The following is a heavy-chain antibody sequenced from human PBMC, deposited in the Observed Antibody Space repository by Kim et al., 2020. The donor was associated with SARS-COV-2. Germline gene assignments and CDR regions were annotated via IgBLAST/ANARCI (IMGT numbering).Heavy chain of an antibody. CDR1: GGTFSSYA. V-gene: IGHV1-69*13. CDR2: IIPIFGTA. D-gene: IGHD2-21*02. J-gene: IGHJ2*01. Sequence: SVKVSCKASGGTFSSYAISWVRQAPGQGLEWMGGIIPIFGTANYAQKFQGRVTITADESTSTAYMELSSLRSEDTAVYYCARGVVTAMSSYWYFDLWGRGTLVTVSS. CDR3: ARGVVTAMSSYWYFDL.